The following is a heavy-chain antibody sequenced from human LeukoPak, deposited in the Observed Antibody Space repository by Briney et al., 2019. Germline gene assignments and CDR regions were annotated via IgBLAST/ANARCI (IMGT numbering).Heavy chain of an antibody. CDR2: IYYSGST. J-gene: IGHJ4*02. CDR3: ARRTSEWEFFDY. D-gene: IGHD1-26*01. V-gene: IGHV4-39*01. CDR1: GGSISSSSYY. Sequence: SETLSLTCTVSGGSISSSSYYWGWIRQPPGKGLEWIGSIYYSGSTDYNPSLKSRVTISVDTSKNQFSLKLSPVTAADTAVYYCARRTSEWEFFDYWGQGTLVTVSS.